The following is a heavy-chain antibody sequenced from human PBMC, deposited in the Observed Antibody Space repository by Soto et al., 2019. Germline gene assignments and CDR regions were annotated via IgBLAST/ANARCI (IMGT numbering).Heavy chain of an antibody. J-gene: IGHJ6*02. Sequence: EVQLVESGGGLVQPGWSLRLSCEASGITFSSYWMDWVRQAPGKGLVWVSHINSDGSSTSYADSVKGRFTISRDNAKNTLYLQMNSLRAEDTAVYYCARVSSTLPPQWGQGTTVTVSS. CDR3: ARVSSTLPPQ. CDR1: GITFSSYW. D-gene: IGHD2-2*01. V-gene: IGHV3-74*01. CDR2: INSDGSST.